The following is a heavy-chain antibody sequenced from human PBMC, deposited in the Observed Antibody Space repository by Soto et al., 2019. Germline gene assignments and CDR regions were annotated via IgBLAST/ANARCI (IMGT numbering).Heavy chain of an antibody. CDR2: ISYDGSNK. Sequence: GGSLRLSCAASGFTFSSYAMHWVRQAPGKGLEWVAVISYDGSNKYYADSVKGRFTISRDNSKNTLYLQMNSLRAEDTAVYYCARDGRNYYDSSGYMDAFDIWGQGTMVTVSS. CDR3: ARDGRNYYDSSGYMDAFDI. CDR1: GFTFSSYA. V-gene: IGHV3-30-3*01. D-gene: IGHD3-22*01. J-gene: IGHJ3*02.